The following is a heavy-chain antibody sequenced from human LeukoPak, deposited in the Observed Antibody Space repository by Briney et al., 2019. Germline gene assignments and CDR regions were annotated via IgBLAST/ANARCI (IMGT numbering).Heavy chain of an antibody. V-gene: IGHV3-72*01. CDR2: TRNKANSYTT. J-gene: IGHJ3*02. D-gene: IGHD2-2*01. CDR1: EFTFSDHY. Sequence: QSGGSLRLSCAASEFTFSDHYMDWVRQAPGKGLEWVGRTRNKANSYTTEYAASVKGRFTISRDDSKNSLYLQMNSLKTEDTAVYYCAGVRYCSSTSCRGALDIRGQGTMVTVSS. CDR3: AGVRYCSSTSCRGALDI.